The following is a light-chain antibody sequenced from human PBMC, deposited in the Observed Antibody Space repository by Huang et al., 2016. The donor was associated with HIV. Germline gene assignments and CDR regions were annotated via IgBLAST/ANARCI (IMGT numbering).Light chain of an antibody. J-gene: IGKJ4*01. V-gene: IGKV3-15*01. Sequence: ETVMTQSPATLSLSPGERATLSCRASQSIGNNLAWYQREPGRPPRLLSYDASTRATGIPARFSGSGSGTEFTLTISSLESEDFALYYCQQYNDWPPLTFGGGTKVEIK. CDR2: DAS. CDR3: QQYNDWPPLT. CDR1: QSIGNN.